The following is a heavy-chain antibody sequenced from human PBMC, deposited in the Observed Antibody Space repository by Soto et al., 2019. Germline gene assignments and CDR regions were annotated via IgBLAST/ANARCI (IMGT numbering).Heavy chain of an antibody. D-gene: IGHD6-13*01. CDR2: INPNSGGT. J-gene: IGHJ1*01. CDR3: ARVRHRSSWYTRAEYYQH. V-gene: IGHV1-2*02. Sequence: DSVKVSFKAAGYTFTGYYMHWVRQAPGQGLELMGWINPNSGGTNYAKKFQGRVTMTRDTSISTAYMELSRLRSDDTAVYYCARVRHRSSWYTRAEYYQHWGQGTLDNVSS. CDR1: GYTFTGYY.